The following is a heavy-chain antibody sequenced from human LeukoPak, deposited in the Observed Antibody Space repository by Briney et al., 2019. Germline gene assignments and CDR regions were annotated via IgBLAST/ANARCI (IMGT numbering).Heavy chain of an antibody. V-gene: IGHV3-11*01. CDR2: ISSSGSTI. Sequence: GGSLRLSCAASGFTFSDYYMSWVRQAPGKGLEWVSYISSSGSTIYYADSVKGRFTISRDNAKNSLYLQMNSLRAEDTAVYYCARDGSQRYYDFCSGYCGYYYGMDVWGQGTTVTVSS. CDR3: ARDGSQRYYDFCSGYCGYYYGMDV. J-gene: IGHJ6*02. CDR1: GFTFSDYY. D-gene: IGHD3-3*01.